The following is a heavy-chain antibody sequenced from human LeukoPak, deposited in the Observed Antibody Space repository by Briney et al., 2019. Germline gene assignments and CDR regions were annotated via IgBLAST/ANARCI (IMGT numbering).Heavy chain of an antibody. D-gene: IGHD6-19*01. V-gene: IGHV3-23*01. Sequence: GGSLRLSCAASGFTFSSYAMRWVRQAPGKGLEWVSAISGSGGSTYYADSVKGRFTISRDNSKNTLYLQMNSLRAEDTAVYYCAKDLSVAGTRYYFDYWGQGTLVTVSS. J-gene: IGHJ4*02. CDR2: ISGSGGST. CDR1: GFTFSSYA. CDR3: AKDLSVAGTRYYFDY.